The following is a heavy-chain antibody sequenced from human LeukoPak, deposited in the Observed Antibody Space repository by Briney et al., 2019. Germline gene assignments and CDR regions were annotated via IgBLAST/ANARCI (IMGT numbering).Heavy chain of an antibody. J-gene: IGHJ6*03. D-gene: IGHD5-24*01. Sequence: SETLSLTCTVSGGSISSYYWSWIRQPAGKGLEWIGRIYTSGSTNYNPSLKSRVTMSVDTSKNQFSLKLSSVTAADTAVYYCAREAGDGYNSYYYYMDVWGKGTTVTISS. CDR1: GGSISSYY. V-gene: IGHV4-4*07. CDR2: IYTSGST. CDR3: AREAGDGYNSYYYYMDV.